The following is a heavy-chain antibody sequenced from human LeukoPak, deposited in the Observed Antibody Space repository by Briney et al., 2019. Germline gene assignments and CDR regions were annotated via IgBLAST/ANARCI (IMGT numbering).Heavy chain of an antibody. J-gene: IGHJ4*02. CDR3: ARGQGTVTTH. CDR1: GGSFSGYY. CDR2: INHSGSA. V-gene: IGHV4-34*01. D-gene: IGHD4-17*01. Sequence: PSETLSLTCAVSGGSFSGYYWTWIRQPPGKGLEWIGEINHSGSANYNPSLKSRVTISLDASKNQFSLKLSSVTAADTAVYYCARGQGTVTTHWGQGTLVTVSS.